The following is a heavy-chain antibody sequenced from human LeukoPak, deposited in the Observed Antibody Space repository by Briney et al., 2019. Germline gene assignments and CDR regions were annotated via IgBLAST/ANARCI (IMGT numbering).Heavy chain of an antibody. D-gene: IGHD3-3*01. Sequence: GGSLRLSCAASGFTFRDYYMSWIRQAPGKGLQLLSFISPSATSIHYADSVRGRFTISRDNGKNSLDLQMNSLRAEDTAVYFCARAPFYYGLWSGHFDYWGQGSLVTVSS. J-gene: IGHJ4*02. CDR2: ISPSATSI. V-gene: IGHV3-11*01. CDR3: ARAPFYYGLWSGHFDY. CDR1: GFTFRDYY.